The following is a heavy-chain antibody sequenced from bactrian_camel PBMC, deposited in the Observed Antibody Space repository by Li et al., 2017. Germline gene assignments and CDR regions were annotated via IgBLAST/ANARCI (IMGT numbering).Heavy chain of an antibody. D-gene: IGHD5*01. Sequence: HVQLVESGGGSEQAGGSLRLSCAASGDTHAMAWFRQVLGKEREGVAAIYMGGGNTYYADSVKGRFTITKDNARNTLYLEMNSLKPEDTAMYYCAADVATTGPVSWCGLGGSQYQWWGQGTQVTVS. CDR1: GDTHA. V-gene: IGHV3S54*01. CDR2: IYMGGGNT. J-gene: IGHJ4*01. CDR3: AADVATTGPVSWCGLGGSQYQW.